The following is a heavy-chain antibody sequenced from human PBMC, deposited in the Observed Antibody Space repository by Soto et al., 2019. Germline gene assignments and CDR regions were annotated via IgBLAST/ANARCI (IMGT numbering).Heavy chain of an antibody. CDR3: ARGPSGDKVDY. CDR1: GGSISNVNDC. Sequence: QVQLQESGPGLVKPSQTLSLTCIVSGGSISNVNDCWSWIRQRPDKGLEWIGHIYSGGSIYNNPSLPSRVTISVDTPNNQFPRQLSSVSAADTAVYYCARGPSGDKVDYWGQGTLVTVPS. CDR2: IYSGGSI. V-gene: IGHV4-30-4*01. D-gene: IGHD7-27*01. J-gene: IGHJ4*02.